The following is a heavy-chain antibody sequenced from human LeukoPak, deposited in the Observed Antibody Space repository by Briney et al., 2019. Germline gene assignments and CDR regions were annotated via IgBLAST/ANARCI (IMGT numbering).Heavy chain of an antibody. CDR1: GYTFTCYD. J-gene: IGHJ4*02. D-gene: IGHD3-22*01. V-gene: IGHV1-8*01. CDR3: ARGRVRLYYYDSSGYTDY. Sequence: ASVKVSCKASGYTFTCYDINWVRQATGQGLEWMGWMNPNSGNTGYAQKFQGRVTMTRNTSISTAYMELSSLRSEDTAVYYCARGRVRLYYYDSSGYTDYWGQGTLVTVSS. CDR2: MNPNSGNT.